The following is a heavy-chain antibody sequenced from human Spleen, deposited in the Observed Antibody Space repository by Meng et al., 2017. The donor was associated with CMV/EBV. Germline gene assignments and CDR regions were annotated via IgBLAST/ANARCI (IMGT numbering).Heavy chain of an antibody. V-gene: IGHV3-74*03. CDR1: GFTLRIYW. D-gene: IGHD3-3*01. CDR3: ARDRLSPFYDSGSGAHATTHGVDV. CDR2: ISSDGSST. Sequence: ETLSLTCAASGFTLRIYWMHWVRQIPGKGLVWVSRISSDGSSTTYADSVKGRFTISRDNTKNTVHLQMNSLRVEDTSIYYCARDRLSPFYDSGSGAHATTHGVDVWGQGTTVTVSS. J-gene: IGHJ6*02.